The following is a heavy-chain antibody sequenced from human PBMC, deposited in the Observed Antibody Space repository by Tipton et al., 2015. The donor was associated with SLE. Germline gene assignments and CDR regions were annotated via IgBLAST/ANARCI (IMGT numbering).Heavy chain of an antibody. CDR1: GGSVNSASYC. V-gene: IGHV4-30-4*08. J-gene: IGHJ6*03. CDR3: AREGDETRDYGDSYYYYYYMDV. CDR2: IYYSGST. D-gene: IGHD4-17*01. Sequence: GLVKPSETLSLTCTVSGGSVNSASYCWCSIRQPPGKGLEWIGYIYYSGSTYYNPSLKSRVTISVDTSKNQFSLKLSSVTAADTAVYYCAREGDETRDYGDSYYYYYYMDVWGKGTTVTVSS.